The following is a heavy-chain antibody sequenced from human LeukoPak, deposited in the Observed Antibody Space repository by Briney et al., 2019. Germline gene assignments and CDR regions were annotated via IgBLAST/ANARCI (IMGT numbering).Heavy chain of an antibody. V-gene: IGHV3-30-3*01. CDR1: GFTFSSYA. J-gene: IGHJ4*02. D-gene: IGHD6-19*01. Sequence: GGSLRLSCAASGFTFSSYAMHWVRQAPGKGLEWVAVISYDGSNKYYADSVKGRFTISRDNSKNTLYLQMNSLRAEDTAVYYCARDSKAVAAPGGDYWGQGTLVTVSS. CDR3: ARDSKAVAAPGGDY. CDR2: ISYDGSNK.